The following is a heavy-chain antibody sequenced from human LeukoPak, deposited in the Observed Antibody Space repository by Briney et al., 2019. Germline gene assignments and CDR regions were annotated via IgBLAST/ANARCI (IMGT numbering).Heavy chain of an antibody. CDR2: ISGSGGST. D-gene: IGHD3-3*01. J-gene: IGHJ4*02. Sequence: GGTLRLSCAASGFTFSNYVMSWVRQAPGKGLKWVSTISGSGGSTYYADSVKGRFTISRDNSKNTLYLQMNSLRAEDTAVYYCAKDQPYDFWSGYYPYYFDYWGQGTLVTVSS. CDR1: GFTFSNYV. CDR3: AKDQPYDFWSGYYPYYFDY. V-gene: IGHV3-23*01.